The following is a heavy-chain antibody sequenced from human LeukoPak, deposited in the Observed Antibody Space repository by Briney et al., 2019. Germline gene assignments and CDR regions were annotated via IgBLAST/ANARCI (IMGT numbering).Heavy chain of an antibody. CDR3: ARDQYDTWSRRGNFDS. CDR1: GGSFSGYY. J-gene: IGHJ4*02. D-gene: IGHD3-3*01. CDR2: VKLDGSEK. V-gene: IGHV3-7*03. Sequence: ETLSLTCAVYGGSFSGYYWSWIRQPPGKGLEWVANVKLDGSEKNYVDSVKGRFTISRDNTKNSLYLQMNSLRAEDTAVFYCARDQYDTWSRRGNFDSWGQGTLVIVSS.